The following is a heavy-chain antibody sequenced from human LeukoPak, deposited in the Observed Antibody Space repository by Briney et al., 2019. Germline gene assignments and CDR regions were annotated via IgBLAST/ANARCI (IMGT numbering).Heavy chain of an antibody. CDR2: IYHSGST. D-gene: IGHD5-24*01. Sequence: SETLSLTCAVSGGSISSSNWWSWVRQPPGKGLEWIGEIYHSGSTNYNPSLKSRVTLSVDKSKNQFSLKLSSVTAADTAVYYCARAAPDGYNPDYWGQGTLVTVSS. V-gene: IGHV4-4*02. J-gene: IGHJ4*02. CDR3: ARAAPDGYNPDY. CDR1: GGSISSSNW.